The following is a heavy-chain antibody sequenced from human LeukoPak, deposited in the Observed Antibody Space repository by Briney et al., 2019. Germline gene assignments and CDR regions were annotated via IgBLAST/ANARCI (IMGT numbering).Heavy chain of an antibody. CDR1: GYTFTGYY. CDR3: ARDSQTHSYYFDY. J-gene: IGHJ4*02. V-gene: IGHV1-2*02. CDR2: INPNSGGT. D-gene: IGHD2-15*01. Sequence: ASVKVSCKASGYTFTGYYMHWVRQAPGQGLEWMGWINPNSGGTNYAQKLQGRVTMTTDTSTSTAYMELRSLRSDDTAVYYCARDSQTHSYYFDYWGQGTLVTVSS.